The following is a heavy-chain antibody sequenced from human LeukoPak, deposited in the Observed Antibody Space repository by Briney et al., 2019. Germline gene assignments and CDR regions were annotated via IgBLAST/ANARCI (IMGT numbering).Heavy chain of an antibody. V-gene: IGHV4-61*02. D-gene: IGHD5-18*01. J-gene: IGHJ6*02. CDR1: GGSISSGSYY. Sequence: SQTLSLTCTVSGGSISSGSYYRSWIRQPAGKGLEWTGRIYTSGSTNYNPSLKSRVTISVDTSKNQFSLKLSSVTAADTAVYYCARDTAMAYYYYGMDVWGQGTTVTVSS. CDR3: ARDTAMAYYYYGMDV. CDR2: IYTSGST.